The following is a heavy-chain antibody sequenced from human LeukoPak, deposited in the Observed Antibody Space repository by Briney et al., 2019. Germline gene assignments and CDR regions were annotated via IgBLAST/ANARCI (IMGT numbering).Heavy chain of an antibody. CDR2: IYYSGST. CDR3: ARHDVSSGWFKDYYYGMDV. Sequence: SETLSLTCTVSGGSISSYYWSWIRQPPGKGLEWIGYIYYSGSTNYNPSLKSRVTISVDTSKNQFSLKLSSVTAADTAVYYCARHDVSSGWFKDYYYGMDVWGQETTVTVSS. D-gene: IGHD6-19*01. V-gene: IGHV4-59*08. CDR1: GGSISSYY. J-gene: IGHJ6*02.